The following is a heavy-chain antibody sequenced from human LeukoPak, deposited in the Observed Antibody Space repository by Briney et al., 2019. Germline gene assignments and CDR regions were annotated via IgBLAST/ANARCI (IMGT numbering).Heavy chain of an antibody. CDR3: ARVRSVGGNPHAFNI. J-gene: IGHJ3*02. Sequence: GRSLRLSCAASGFTFDDYAMHWVRQAPGKGLEWVSRINTDGSNTRYADSVKGRFTISRDNAKNSLYLQMNSLRVEDTALYYCARVRSVGGNPHAFNIWGQGTMVTVSS. D-gene: IGHD4-23*01. CDR2: INTDGSNT. V-gene: IGHV3-9*01. CDR1: GFTFDDYA.